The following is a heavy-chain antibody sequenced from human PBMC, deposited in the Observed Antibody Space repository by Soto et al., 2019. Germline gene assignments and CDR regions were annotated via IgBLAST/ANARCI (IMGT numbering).Heavy chain of an antibody. J-gene: IGHJ4*02. CDR2: IYYSGST. CDR1: GGSISSYY. Sequence: SETLSLTCTVSGGSISSYYWSWIRQPPGKGLEWIGYIYYSGSTNYNPSLKSRVTISVDTSKNQFSLKLSSVTAADTAVYYCARGGYDILTGYKPEYYFDYWGQGTLVTVSS. CDR3: ARGGYDILTGYKPEYYFDY. V-gene: IGHV4-59*01. D-gene: IGHD3-9*01.